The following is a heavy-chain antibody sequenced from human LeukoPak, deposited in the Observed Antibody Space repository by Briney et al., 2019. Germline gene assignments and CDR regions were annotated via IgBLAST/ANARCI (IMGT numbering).Heavy chain of an antibody. CDR3: AKLLVGATAYYYYGMDV. CDR1: GFTFSNAW. Sequence: GGSLRLSCAASGFTFSNAWMSWVRQAPGKGLEWVSAISGSGGSTYYADSVKGRFTISRDNSKNTLYLQMNSLRAEDTAVYYCAKLLVGATAYYYYGMDVWGQGTTVTVSS. J-gene: IGHJ6*02. CDR2: ISGSGGST. D-gene: IGHD1-26*01. V-gene: IGHV3-23*01.